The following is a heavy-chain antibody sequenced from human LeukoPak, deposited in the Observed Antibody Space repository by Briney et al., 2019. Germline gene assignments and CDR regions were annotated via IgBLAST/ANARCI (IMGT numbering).Heavy chain of an antibody. Sequence: PGGSLRLSCAASGFTFSSYGMHWVRQAPGKGLEWVAVISYDGSNKYYADSVKGRFTISRDNSKNTLYLQMNSLRAEDTAVYYCANCGGRYCSGGSCSPYGMDVWGQGTTVTVSS. V-gene: IGHV3-30*18. CDR1: GFTFSSYG. CDR2: ISYDGSNK. D-gene: IGHD2-15*01. CDR3: ANCGGRYCSGGSCSPYGMDV. J-gene: IGHJ6*02.